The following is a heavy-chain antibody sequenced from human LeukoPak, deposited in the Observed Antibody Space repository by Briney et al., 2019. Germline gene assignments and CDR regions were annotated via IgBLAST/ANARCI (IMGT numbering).Heavy chain of an antibody. D-gene: IGHD6-19*01. Sequence: ASVKVSCKASGYTFTSYGISWMRQAPGQGLEWMGWISAYNDNTNYAQNLQGRVTMTTDTSTTTAYMELRSLRSDDTAVYYCARDPKYSSGWYPLDYWGQGTLVTVSS. J-gene: IGHJ4*02. CDR2: ISAYNDNT. CDR3: ARDPKYSSGWYPLDY. V-gene: IGHV1-18*01. CDR1: GYTFTSYG.